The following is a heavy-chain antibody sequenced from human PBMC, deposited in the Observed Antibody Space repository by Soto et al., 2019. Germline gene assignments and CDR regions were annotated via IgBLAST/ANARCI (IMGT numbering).Heavy chain of an antibody. V-gene: IGHV3-7*01. CDR2: INQDGSEK. J-gene: IGHJ4*02. CDR3: AKIRSDP. Sequence: GGSLRLSCAASGFAFSSYYMNWVRQAPGKGLEWVANINQDGSEKHYVDSVRGRFTISRDNAKYSVYLQMDSLRVEDTAVYYCAKIRSDPWGQGTLVTVSS. CDR1: GFAFSSYY. D-gene: IGHD3-16*02.